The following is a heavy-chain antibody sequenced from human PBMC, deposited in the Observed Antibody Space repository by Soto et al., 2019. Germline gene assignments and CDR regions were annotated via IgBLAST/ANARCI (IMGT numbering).Heavy chain of an antibody. V-gene: IGHV4-4*02. J-gene: IGHJ4*02. CDR2: VHHSGTT. CDR3: ARRVSYRWVY. CDR1: GGSVNTDYW. Sequence: QVQLQESGPGLVKPSGTLSLTCAVSGGSVNTDYWWSWVRQPPGKGLEWIGEVHHSGTTNYIQSRASRLTMSVDKSGNQGSRELTSVAAADTAVYYCARRVSYRWVYWGQGTLVTVSS. D-gene: IGHD3-16*02.